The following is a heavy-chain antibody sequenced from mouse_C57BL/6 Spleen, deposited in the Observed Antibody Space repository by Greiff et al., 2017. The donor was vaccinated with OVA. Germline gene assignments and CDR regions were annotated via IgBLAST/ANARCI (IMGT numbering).Heavy chain of an antibody. D-gene: IGHD4-1*01. Sequence: EVKLMESGGDLVKPGGSLKLSCAASGFTFSSYGMSWVRQTPDKRLEWVATISSGGSYTYYPDSVKGRFTMSRDNAKNTLYLQMSSLKSEDTARYYCAREELTGTWPLAYWGQGTLVTVSA. CDR2: ISSGGSYT. V-gene: IGHV5-6*01. CDR3: AREELTGTWPLAY. CDR1: GFTFSSYG. J-gene: IGHJ3*01.